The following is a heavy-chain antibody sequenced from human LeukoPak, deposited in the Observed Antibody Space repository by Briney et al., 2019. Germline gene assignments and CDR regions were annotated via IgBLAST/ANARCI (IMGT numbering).Heavy chain of an antibody. CDR3: ARQGPFYGSGSYNAFDI. CDR2: IYPGDSDT. Sequence: GESLKISCKGSGYSFTSYWIGWVRQMPGKGLEWMGIIYPGDSDTRYSPSFQGQVTISADKSISTAYLQWSSLKASDTAIYYCARQGPFYGSGSYNAFDIWGQGTMVTVSS. V-gene: IGHV5-51*01. D-gene: IGHD3-10*01. J-gene: IGHJ3*02. CDR1: GYSFTSYW.